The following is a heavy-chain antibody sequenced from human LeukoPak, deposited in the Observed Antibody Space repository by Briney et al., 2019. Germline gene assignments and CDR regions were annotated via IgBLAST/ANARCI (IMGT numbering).Heavy chain of an antibody. Sequence: GGSLRLSCAASGFTFSSYAMSWVRQAPGKGLEWVSYISTTSTIYYADSVKGRFTISRDNAKNSLYLQMNSLRDEDTAVYYCARSQGALNVWGQGTLVTVSS. V-gene: IGHV3-48*02. CDR2: ISTTSTI. J-gene: IGHJ4*02. CDR3: ARSQGALNV. CDR1: GFTFSSYA. D-gene: IGHD1-26*01.